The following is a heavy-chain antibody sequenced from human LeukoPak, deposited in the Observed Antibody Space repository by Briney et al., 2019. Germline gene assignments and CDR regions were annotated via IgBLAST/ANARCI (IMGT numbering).Heavy chain of an antibody. CDR3: ARRIFGVVDPFDP. Sequence: SETLSLTCTVSGGSISSYYWSWIRQPPGKGLEWIGYIYYSGSTNYNPSLKSRVTISVDTSKNQFSLKLSSVTAADTAVYYCARRIFGVVDPFDPWGQGTLVTVSS. V-gene: IGHV4-59*01. CDR2: IYYSGST. D-gene: IGHD3-3*01. J-gene: IGHJ5*02. CDR1: GGSISSYY.